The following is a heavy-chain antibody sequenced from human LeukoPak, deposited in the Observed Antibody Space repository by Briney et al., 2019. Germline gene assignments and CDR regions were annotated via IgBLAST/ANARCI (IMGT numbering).Heavy chain of an antibody. CDR3: ARELLAVAGSNYYYYYGMDV. CDR1: GGSISSYY. J-gene: IGHJ6*02. D-gene: IGHD6-19*01. Sequence: SETLSLTCTVSGGSISSYYWSWIRQPPGKGLEWIGYIYYSGSTNYNPSLKSRVTISVDTSKNQFSLKLSSVTAADTAVYYCARELLAVAGSNYYYYYGMDVWGQGTTVTVSS. CDR2: IYYSGST. V-gene: IGHV4-59*12.